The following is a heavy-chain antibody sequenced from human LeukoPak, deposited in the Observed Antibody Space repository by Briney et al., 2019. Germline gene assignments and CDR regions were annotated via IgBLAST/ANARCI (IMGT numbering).Heavy chain of an antibody. D-gene: IGHD3-22*01. J-gene: IGHJ3*02. CDR1: GFTFSSYA. V-gene: IGHV3-53*01. CDR2: IYSGGST. CDR3: ASSGYYYTHDAFDI. Sequence: GGSLRLSCAASGFTFSSYAMHWVRQAPGKGLEWVAVIYSGGSTYYADSVKGRFTISRDNSKNTLYLQMNSLRAEDTAVYFCASSGYYYTHDAFDIWGQGTMVTVSS.